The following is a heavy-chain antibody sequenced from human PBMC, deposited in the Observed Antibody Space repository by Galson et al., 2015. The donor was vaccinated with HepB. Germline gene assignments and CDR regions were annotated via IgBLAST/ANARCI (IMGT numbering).Heavy chain of an antibody. V-gene: IGHV3-23*01. CDR3: ARENWKSVDY. D-gene: IGHD1-1*01. CDR2: IRVGGLST. J-gene: IGHJ4*02. Sequence: SLRLSCAASGFNFSNYAMNWVRQAPGKGLEWVSSIRVGGLSTYYADSVKGRFTVSGDNSKSTLHLQMNGLRAGDTAIYYCARENWKSVDYWGQGTLVTVSS. CDR1: GFNFSNYA.